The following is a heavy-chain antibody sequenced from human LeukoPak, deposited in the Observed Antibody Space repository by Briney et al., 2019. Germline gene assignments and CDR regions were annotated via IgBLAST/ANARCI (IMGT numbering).Heavy chain of an antibody. Sequence: SETLSLTCTVSGASINDYWWSWVRQPPGKGLEYIGFVYYSASTNYSPSLRSRVTMSLDTSKNQFSLNLHSVTAADTAVYYCARGPPQWELLSPDAFDIWGQGTMVTVSS. CDR3: ARGPPQWELLSPDAFDI. D-gene: IGHD1-26*01. CDR2: VYYSAST. V-gene: IGHV4-59*01. CDR1: GASINDYW. J-gene: IGHJ3*02.